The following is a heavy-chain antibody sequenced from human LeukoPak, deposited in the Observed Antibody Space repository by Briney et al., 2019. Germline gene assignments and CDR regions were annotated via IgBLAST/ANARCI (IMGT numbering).Heavy chain of an antibody. CDR3: ARGVRDSSGREYFQH. J-gene: IGHJ1*01. D-gene: IGHD3-22*01. CDR1: GGTFISCA. CDR2: IIPILGIA. V-gene: IGHV1-69*04. Sequence: ASVKVSCKASGGTFISCAISWVRQAPGQGLEWMGRIIPILGIANYAQKFQGRVTMTRNTSINTAYMELSSLRSEDTAVFYCARGVRDSSGREYFQHWGQGTLVTVSS.